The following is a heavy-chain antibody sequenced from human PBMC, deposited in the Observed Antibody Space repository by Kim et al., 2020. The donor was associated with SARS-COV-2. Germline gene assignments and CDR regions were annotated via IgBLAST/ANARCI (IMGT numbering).Heavy chain of an antibody. CDR2: IDKSSTYI. D-gene: IGHD1-1*01. CDR1: GFKFSNFS. V-gene: IGHV3-21*01. J-gene: IGHJ5*01. Sequence: GGSLRLSCAASGFKFSNFSMAWVRQAPGKGLEWVSAIDKSSTYIYHADSVKGRLTISRDNAKNSLYLQMNSLRVDDTAVYYCARGTRMPPQPGFGSWGQGTLVTVSS. CDR3: ARGTRMPPQPGFGS.